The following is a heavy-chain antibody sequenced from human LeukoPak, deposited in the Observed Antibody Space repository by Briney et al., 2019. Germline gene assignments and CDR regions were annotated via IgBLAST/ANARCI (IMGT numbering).Heavy chain of an antibody. CDR3: ARDPGIAVAGSDY. CDR2: IYYSGST. J-gene: IGHJ4*02. D-gene: IGHD6-19*01. Sequence: SETLSLTCTVSGGSISSSSYYWGWIRQPPGKGLEWIGSIYYSGSTYYNPSLKSRVTISVDTSKNQFSLKLSSVTAADTAVYYCARDPGIAVAGSDYWGQGTLVTVSS. CDR1: GGSISSSSYY. V-gene: IGHV4-39*07.